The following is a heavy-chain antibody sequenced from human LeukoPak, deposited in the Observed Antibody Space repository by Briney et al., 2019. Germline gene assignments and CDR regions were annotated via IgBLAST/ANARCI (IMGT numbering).Heavy chain of an antibody. J-gene: IGHJ5*01. D-gene: IGHD2-15*01. V-gene: IGHV3-48*01. CDR3: ARDRGYCSGGICYGSWFDS. CDR1: VFTLSSYI. CDR2: ICSTTV. Sequence: GGALRLSCAASVFTLSSYIMNWVRQAPGKGLERVSYICSTTVYYADSVKGRFTISRDSAKNSLYLQMNSLRAEDTAAYYCARDRGYCSGGICYGSWFDSWGQGTLVTVS.